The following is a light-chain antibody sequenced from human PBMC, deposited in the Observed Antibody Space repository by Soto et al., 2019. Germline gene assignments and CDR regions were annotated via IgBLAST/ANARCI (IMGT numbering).Light chain of an antibody. CDR3: QQYENLPT. CDR2: DAS. Sequence: DIQMTQTPSSLYASVGDRVTITCRASQSISSYLNWYQQKPGKAPKLLIYDASNLEAGVPPRFRGSGSGTDFTFTISRLQPEDIATYYCQQYENLPTFGQGTRLEIK. CDR1: QSISSY. J-gene: IGKJ5*01. V-gene: IGKV1-33*01.